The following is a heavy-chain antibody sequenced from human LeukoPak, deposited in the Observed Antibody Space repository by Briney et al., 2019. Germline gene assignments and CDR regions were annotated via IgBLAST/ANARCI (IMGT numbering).Heavy chain of an antibody. CDR1: GFTFGKYW. CDR3: ARDQYDTWSRRGNFDS. V-gene: IGHV3-7*03. J-gene: IGHJ4*02. D-gene: IGHD3-3*01. CDR2: TKLDGSEK. Sequence: GGSLRLSCVASGFTFGKYWMSWVRQAPGKGLEWVANTKLDGSEKNYVDSVKGRFTISRDNTKNSLYLQMNSLRAEDTAVFYCARDQYDTWSRRGNFDSWGQGTLVIVSS.